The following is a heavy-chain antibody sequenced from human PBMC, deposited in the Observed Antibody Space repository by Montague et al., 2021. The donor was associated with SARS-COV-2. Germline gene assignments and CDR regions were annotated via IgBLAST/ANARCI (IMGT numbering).Heavy chain of an antibody. D-gene: IGHD3-9*01. CDR3: ARGRLHFNMAIVFMTGGEYYFDS. V-gene: IGHV4-34*01. CDR2: INHRGST. CDR1: GVSFSDYY. Sequence: SETLSLTCAVYGVSFSDYYWTWIRQPPGKGLEWIGEINHRGSTNYNPSLKSRVTISADTSKNQFSLKLSSVTAADTAVYFCARGRLHFNMAIVFMTGGEYYFDSWGQGTLVTVSS. J-gene: IGHJ4*02.